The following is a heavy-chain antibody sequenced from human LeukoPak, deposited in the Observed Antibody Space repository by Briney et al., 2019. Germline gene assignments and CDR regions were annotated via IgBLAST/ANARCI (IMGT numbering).Heavy chain of an antibody. CDR3: ARVGLPGYSYGSDY. CDR2: IIPIFGTA. J-gene: IGHJ4*02. D-gene: IGHD5-18*01. CDR1: GGTFISYA. Sequence: GASVKVSCKASGGTFISYAISWVRQAPGQGLEWMGGIIPIFGTANYAQKFQGRVTITADESTSTAYMELSSLRSEDTAVYYCARVGLPGYSYGSDYWGQGTLVTVCS. V-gene: IGHV1-69*13.